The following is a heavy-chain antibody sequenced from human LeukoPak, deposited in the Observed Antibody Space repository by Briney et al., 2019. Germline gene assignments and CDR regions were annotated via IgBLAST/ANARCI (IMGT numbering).Heavy chain of an antibody. CDR2: IYYSGST. Sequence: SETLSLTCTVSGGSISSSSYYWSWIRQPPGKGLEWIGYIYYSGSTNYNPSPKSRVTISVDTSKNQFSLKLSSVTAADTAVYYCARGWRSWTPSVAAAGTGVWFDPWGQGTLVTVSS. V-gene: IGHV4-61*01. J-gene: IGHJ5*02. D-gene: IGHD6-13*01. CDR3: ARGWRSWTPSVAAAGTGVWFDP. CDR1: GGSISSSSYY.